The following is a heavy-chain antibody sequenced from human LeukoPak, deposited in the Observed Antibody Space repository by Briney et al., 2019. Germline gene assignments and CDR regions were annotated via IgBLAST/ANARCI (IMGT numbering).Heavy chain of an antibody. D-gene: IGHD6-13*01. J-gene: IGHJ6*02. CDR1: GGSISSSSYY. V-gene: IGHV4-39*01. CDR2: IYYSGST. Sequence: PSETLSLTCTVPGGSISSSSYYWGWIRQPPGKGLEWIGSIYYSGSTCYNPSLKSRVTISVDTSKNQFSLKLSSVTAADTAVYYCARHGGPYYSSSWYGDYYYGMDVWGQGTTVTVSS. CDR3: ARHGGPYYSSSWYGDYYYGMDV.